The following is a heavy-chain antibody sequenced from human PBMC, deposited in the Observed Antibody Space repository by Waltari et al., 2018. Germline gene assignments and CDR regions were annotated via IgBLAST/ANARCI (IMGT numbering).Heavy chain of an antibody. V-gene: IGHV3-30*01. D-gene: IGHD6-19*01. CDR3: ARDFGRQQWLVPFDAFDI. J-gene: IGHJ3*02. Sequence: QVQLVESGGGVVQPGRSLRLSCAASGFTFSSYAMHWVRRAPGKGLEWVAVISYDGSNKYYADSVKGRFTISRDNSKNTLYLQMNSLRAEDTAVYYCARDFGRQQWLVPFDAFDIWGQGTMVTVSS. CDR1: GFTFSSYA. CDR2: ISYDGSNK.